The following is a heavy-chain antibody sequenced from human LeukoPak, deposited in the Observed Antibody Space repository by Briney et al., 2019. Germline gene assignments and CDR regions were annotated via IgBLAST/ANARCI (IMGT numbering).Heavy chain of an antibody. Sequence: PSQTLSLTCTVSGDSISSSYWSWIRQPPGKGLEWIGYIDYSGSTNYNPSLKSRVTISVDTPKTQFSLKLGSVTAADTAVYYCATAGRVGITGTVLDYWGQGTLVAVSS. J-gene: IGHJ4*02. D-gene: IGHD1-20*01. CDR3: ATAGRVGITGTVLDY. CDR1: GDSISSSY. CDR2: IDYSGST. V-gene: IGHV4-59*01.